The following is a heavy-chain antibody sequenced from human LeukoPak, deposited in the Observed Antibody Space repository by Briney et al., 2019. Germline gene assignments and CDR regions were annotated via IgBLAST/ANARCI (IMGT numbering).Heavy chain of an antibody. Sequence: GASVKVSCKASGGTFSSYAISWVRQAPGQGLEWMGGIIPIFGTANYAQKFQGRVTITADEFTSTAYMELSSLRSEDTAVYYCARDRGSGWPFDYWGQGTLVTVSS. CDR3: ARDRGSGWPFDY. CDR1: GGTFSSYA. V-gene: IGHV1-69*13. CDR2: IIPIFGTA. J-gene: IGHJ4*02. D-gene: IGHD6-19*01.